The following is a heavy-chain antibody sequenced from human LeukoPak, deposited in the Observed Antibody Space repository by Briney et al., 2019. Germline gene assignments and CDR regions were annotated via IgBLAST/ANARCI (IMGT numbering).Heavy chain of an antibody. CDR2: ISGSGGST. J-gene: IGHJ3*01. D-gene: IGHD3-3*01. CDR3: AKVIRGAITIFGVVTSKGDAFDV. CDR1: GFTFSSYA. Sequence: GGSLRLSCAASGFTFSSYAMSWVRQAPGKGLEWVSAISGSGGSTYYADSVKGRFTISRDNSKNTLYLQMNSLRAEDTAVYYCAKVIRGAITIFGVVTSKGDAFDVWGQGTMVTVSS. V-gene: IGHV3-23*01.